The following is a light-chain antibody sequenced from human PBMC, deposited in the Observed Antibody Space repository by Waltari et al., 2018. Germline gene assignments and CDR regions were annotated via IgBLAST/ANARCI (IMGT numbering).Light chain of an antibody. CDR1: QDIHTW. J-gene: IGKJ3*01. CDR2: AAS. Sequence: DLQMTQSPSSVSASVGDRVTITCRASQDIHTWLAWYQQKPGKAPKLLISAASSLQSGVPSRFSGSVSGTDFTLTISSLQPEDFATYYCQEANMFPFTFGPGTKVDIK. V-gene: IGKV1D-12*01. CDR3: QEANMFPFT.